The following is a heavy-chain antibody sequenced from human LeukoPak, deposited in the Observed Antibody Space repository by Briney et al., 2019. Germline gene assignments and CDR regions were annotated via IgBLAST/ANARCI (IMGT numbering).Heavy chain of an antibody. J-gene: IGHJ5*02. V-gene: IGHV5-51*01. Sequence: GESLKISCKGSGYRFTSYWIGWVRPMPGKGPEWMGIIYPGDSDTRYSPSFQGQVTISADKSISTAYLQWSSLKASDTAMYYCARQESYKTYNWFDHWGQGTLVTVSS. CDR3: ARQESYKTYNWFDH. D-gene: IGHD3-10*01. CDR2: IYPGDSDT. CDR1: GYRFTSYW.